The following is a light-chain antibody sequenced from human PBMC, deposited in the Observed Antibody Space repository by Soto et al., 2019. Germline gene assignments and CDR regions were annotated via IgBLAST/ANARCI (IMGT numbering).Light chain of an antibody. Sequence: DLQMTQSPSSLSASVGDRVTITCQASQDISNYLNWYQQKPGKAPKLLIYDASNLETGVPSRFSGSVSGTDFTFTISSLQPEDIATYYCQQYDNLPLGFGPGTKVDIK. V-gene: IGKV1-33*01. J-gene: IGKJ3*01. CDR3: QQYDNLPLG. CDR1: QDISNY. CDR2: DAS.